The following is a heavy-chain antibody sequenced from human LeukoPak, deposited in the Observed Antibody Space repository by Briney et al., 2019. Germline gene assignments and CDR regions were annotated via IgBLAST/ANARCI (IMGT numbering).Heavy chain of an antibody. D-gene: IGHD3-3*01. V-gene: IGHV3-64D*09. CDR1: GFTFSSYA. CDR3: VKGLGITIFGVVTSYYYYGMDV. Sequence: GGSLRLSCSASGFTFSSYAMHWVRQAPGKGLEYVSAISSNGGSTYYADSVKGRFTISRDNSKNTLYLQVSSLRAEDTAVYYCVKGLGITIFGVVTSYYYYGMDVWGQGTTVTVSS. J-gene: IGHJ6*02. CDR2: ISSNGGST.